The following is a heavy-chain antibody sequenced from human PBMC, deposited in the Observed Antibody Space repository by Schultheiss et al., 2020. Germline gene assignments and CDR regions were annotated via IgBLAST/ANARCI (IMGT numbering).Heavy chain of an antibody. J-gene: IGHJ4*02. CDR2: INHSGST. CDR3: ARYLQQWLGTGTYYFDY. Sequence: SETLSLTCAVYGGSFSGYYWSWIRQPPGKGLEWIGEINHSGSTNYNPSLKSRVTMSVDTSKNQFSLKLSSVTAADTAVYYCARYLQQWLGTGTYYFDYWGQGTLVTVSS. D-gene: IGHD6-19*01. V-gene: IGHV4-34*10. CDR1: GGSFSGYY.